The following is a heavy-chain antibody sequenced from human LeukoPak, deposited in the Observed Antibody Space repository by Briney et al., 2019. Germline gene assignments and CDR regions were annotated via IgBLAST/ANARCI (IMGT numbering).Heavy chain of an antibody. CDR1: GFTVSSNY. CDR3: AKNIAAPTTPFDY. CDR2: IYSGGST. V-gene: IGHV3-53*01. D-gene: IGHD6-13*01. Sequence: GGSLRLSCAASGFTVSSNYMSWVRQAPGKGLEWVSVIYSGGSTYYADSVKGRFTISRHNSKSTLYLQMNYLRAEDTALYYCAKNIAAPTTPFDYWGQGTLVTASS. J-gene: IGHJ4*02.